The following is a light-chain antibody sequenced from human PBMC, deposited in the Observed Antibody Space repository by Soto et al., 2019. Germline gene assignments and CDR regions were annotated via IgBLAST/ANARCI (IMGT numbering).Light chain of an antibody. CDR2: EVT. J-gene: IGLJ2*01. CDR3: CSYTSGSISSVV. Sequence: QSVLTQPASVSGSPGQSITIPCIGTSSDIGSYNLVSWYQQHPGKAPKLMIYEVTKRPSGISDRFSGSKSGYSASLTISGLQAEDEADYYCCSYTSGSISSVVFGGGTKVTVL. CDR1: SSDIGSYNL. V-gene: IGLV2-23*02.